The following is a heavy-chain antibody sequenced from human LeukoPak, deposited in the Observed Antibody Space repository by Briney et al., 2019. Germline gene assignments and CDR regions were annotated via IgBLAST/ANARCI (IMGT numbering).Heavy chain of an antibody. Sequence: GGSLRLSCAASGFTFSSYSINWVRQAPGKGLEWVSSISSSSSYIYYADSVKGRFTISRDNAKNTLYLQMNSLRAEDTAVYYCARADDILTGHDYWGQGTLVTVSS. CDR3: ARADDILTGHDY. D-gene: IGHD3-9*01. CDR1: GFTFSSYS. CDR2: ISSSSSYI. V-gene: IGHV3-21*01. J-gene: IGHJ4*02.